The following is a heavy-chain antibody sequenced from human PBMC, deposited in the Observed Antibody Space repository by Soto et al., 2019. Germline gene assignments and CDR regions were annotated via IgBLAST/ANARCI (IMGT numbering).Heavy chain of an antibody. CDR3: ARDLTPWREQLAHYYYYGMDV. D-gene: IGHD6-13*01. Sequence: PGGSLRLACAASGFTVSSYGMHWVRQAPGKGLEWVAVIWYDGSNKYYADSVKGRFTISRDNSKNTLYLQMNSLRAEDTAVYYCARDLTPWREQLAHYYYYGMDVWGQRPTVTVSS. CDR1: GFTVSSYG. J-gene: IGHJ6*02. CDR2: IWYDGSNK. V-gene: IGHV3-33*01.